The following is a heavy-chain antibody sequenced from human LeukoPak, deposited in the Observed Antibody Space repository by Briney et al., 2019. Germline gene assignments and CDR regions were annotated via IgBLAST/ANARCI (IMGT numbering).Heavy chain of an antibody. V-gene: IGHV3-21*06. CDR3: ARVAEAAAFDS. Sequence: GGSLRLSCAASGFTISSYWMSWLRQAPGKGLEWVSTISGSGGSTYYADSMRGRFTISRDNAKNSLYLQMNSLKPEDTAVYYCARVAEAAAFDSWGQGTLVTVSS. D-gene: IGHD6-13*01. CDR2: ISGSGGST. J-gene: IGHJ4*02. CDR1: GFTISSYW.